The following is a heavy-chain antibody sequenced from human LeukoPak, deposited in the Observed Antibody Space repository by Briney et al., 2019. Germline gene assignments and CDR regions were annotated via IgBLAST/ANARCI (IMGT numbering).Heavy chain of an antibody. D-gene: IGHD6-6*01. CDR2: ISASDVST. Sequence: GGSLRLSCAASGFTFSSYVMSWVRQAPGKGLEWVSGISASDVSTFYAESVKGRFTISRDNSKSTLYLQMNSLTAEDTAIYFCAKPDYTNSSRVDYWGQGTLVTVSS. V-gene: IGHV3-23*01. J-gene: IGHJ4*02. CDR3: AKPDYTNSSRVDY. CDR1: GFTFSSYV.